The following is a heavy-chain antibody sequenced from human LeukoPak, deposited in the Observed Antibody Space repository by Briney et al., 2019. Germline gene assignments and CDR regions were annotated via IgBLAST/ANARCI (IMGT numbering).Heavy chain of an antibody. Sequence: PGRSLRLSCAASGFTFSNYAIHWVRQAPGKGLEWVAVISYDGSNKYYADSVKGRFTISRGNSKNALYLQMNSLRAEDTAVYYCARARVDIAMFTWLNWYFDLWGRGTLVTVSS. J-gene: IGHJ2*01. CDR2: ISYDGSNK. CDR3: ARARVDIAMFTWLNWYFDL. CDR1: GFTFSNYA. V-gene: IGHV3-30-3*01. D-gene: IGHD5-18*01.